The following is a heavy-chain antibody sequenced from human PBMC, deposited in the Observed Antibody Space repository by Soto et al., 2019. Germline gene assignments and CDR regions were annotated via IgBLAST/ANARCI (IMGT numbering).Heavy chain of an antibody. Sequence: GGSLRLSCAASGFTFSSYSMNWVRQAPGKGLEWVSSISSSSSYIYYADSVKGRFTISRDNAKNSLYLQMNSLRAEDTAVYYCARDELHTAALYFDYWGQGTMVTVYS. V-gene: IGHV3-21*01. CDR3: ARDELHTAALYFDY. CDR2: ISSSSSYI. CDR1: GFTFSSYS. J-gene: IGHJ4*02. D-gene: IGHD5-18*01.